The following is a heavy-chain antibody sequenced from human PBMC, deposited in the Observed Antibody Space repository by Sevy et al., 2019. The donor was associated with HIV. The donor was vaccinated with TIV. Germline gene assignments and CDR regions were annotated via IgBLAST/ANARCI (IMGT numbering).Heavy chain of an antibody. J-gene: IGHJ5*02. CDR1: GFTFSTHA. V-gene: IGHV3-30-3*01. CDR3: ARDVGYESTGYLPWLDN. Sequence: GGSLRLSCAASGFTFSTHAMHWVRQAPGKGLEWVAIISYDGNIEYYPDSVKGRFTISRDDSKNTLYLQMNSLRSEDTALYYCARDVGYESTGYLPWLDNWGQGTLVTVSS. CDR2: ISYDGNIE. D-gene: IGHD3-22*01.